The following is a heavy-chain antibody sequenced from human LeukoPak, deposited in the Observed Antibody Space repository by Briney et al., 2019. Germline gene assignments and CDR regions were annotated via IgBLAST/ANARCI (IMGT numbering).Heavy chain of an antibody. D-gene: IGHD2-15*01. CDR3: ARIGVAATHMDI. CDR2: IYHRGST. Sequence: SETLSLACTVSGYSISSGYYWGWIRQPPGKWLEWIGSIYHRGSTYYNPSLKSRVTISVDTSKNQFSLKLSSVTAADTAVYYCARIGVAATHMDIWGQGTMVTVSS. V-gene: IGHV4-38-2*02. CDR1: GYSISSGYY. J-gene: IGHJ3*02.